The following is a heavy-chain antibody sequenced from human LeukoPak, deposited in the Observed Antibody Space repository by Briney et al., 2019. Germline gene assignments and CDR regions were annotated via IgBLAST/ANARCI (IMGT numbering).Heavy chain of an antibody. J-gene: IGHJ6*03. D-gene: IGHD5-18*01. CDR3: ARGAMAYYYYYMDV. CDR1: GDTLSSNSAA. CDR2: TYYRSKWYN. V-gene: IGHV6-1*01. Sequence: SQTLSLTCAISGDTLSSNSAAWNWVRQSPSRGLEWLGRTYYRSKWYNDYAVSVKSRITISPDTSKNQFSLQLNSVTPEDTAVYYCARGAMAYYYYYMDVWGKGTTVTISS.